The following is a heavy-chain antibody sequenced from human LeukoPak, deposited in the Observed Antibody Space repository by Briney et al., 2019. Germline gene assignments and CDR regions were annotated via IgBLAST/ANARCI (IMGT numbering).Heavy chain of an antibody. V-gene: IGHV7-4-1*02. J-gene: IGHJ4*02. CDR1: GYTFTSYA. CDR3: ARELLAYYYDSSGYDY. CDR2: INTNTGNP. Sequence: GASVKVSCKASGYTFTSYAMNWVRQAPGQGLEWMGWINTNTGNPTYAQGFTGRFVFSLDTSVSTAYLQISSLKAEDTAVYYCARELLAYYYDSSGYDYWGQGTLVTVSS. D-gene: IGHD3-22*01.